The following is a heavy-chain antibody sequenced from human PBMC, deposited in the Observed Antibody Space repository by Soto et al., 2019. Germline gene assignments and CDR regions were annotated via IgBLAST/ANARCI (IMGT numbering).Heavy chain of an antibody. J-gene: IGHJ4*02. V-gene: IGHV3-30*18. CDR3: EKDVTRVGATTGVCNY. Sequence: QVQLVESGGGVVQPGRSLRLSCAASGFTFSSYGMHWVRQAPGKGLEWVAVISYDGSNKYYADSVKGRFTISRDNSKNTLYLQMNSLRAEDTAVYYSEKDVTRVGATTGVCNYWGQGTLVTVSS. D-gene: IGHD1-26*01. CDR1: GFTFSSYG. CDR2: ISYDGSNK.